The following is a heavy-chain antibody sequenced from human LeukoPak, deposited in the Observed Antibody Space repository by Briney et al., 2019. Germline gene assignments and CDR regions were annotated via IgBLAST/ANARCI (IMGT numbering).Heavy chain of an antibody. CDR1: GFTFSSYA. D-gene: IGHD5-18*01. CDR3: ARDMGDTAMVTIDY. Sequence: GGSLRLSCAASGFTFSSYAMSWVRQAPGKGLEWVSAISGSGGSTYYADSVKGRFTISRDNSKNSLYLQMNSLRAEDTAVYYCARDMGDTAMVTIDYWGQGTLVTVSS. V-gene: IGHV3-23*01. J-gene: IGHJ4*02. CDR2: ISGSGGST.